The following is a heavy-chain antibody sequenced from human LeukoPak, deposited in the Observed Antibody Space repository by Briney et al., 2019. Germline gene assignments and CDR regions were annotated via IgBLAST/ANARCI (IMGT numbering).Heavy chain of an antibody. CDR3: AREGYFDPARG. Sequence: SETLSLTCTVSGDSISSFYWSWIRQPPGKGLEWIGHIYYSGSTNYNPSLKSRVTISVDTSKNQFSLKLSSVTAADTAVYYCAREGYFDPARGWGQGTLVTVSS. D-gene: IGHD3-9*01. J-gene: IGHJ4*02. V-gene: IGHV4-59*01. CDR2: IYYSGST. CDR1: GDSISSFY.